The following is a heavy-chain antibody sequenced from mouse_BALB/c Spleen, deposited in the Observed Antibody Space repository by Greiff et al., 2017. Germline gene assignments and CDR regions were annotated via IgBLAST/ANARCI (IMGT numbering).Heavy chain of an antibody. CDR2: INPSNGRT. D-gene: IGHD1-1*01. CDR1: GYTFTSYW. V-gene: IGHV1S81*02. Sequence: QVQLQQPGAELVKPGASVKLSCKASGYTFTSYWMHWVKQRPGQGLEWIGEINPSNGRTNYNEKFKSKATLTVDKSSSTAYMQLSSLTSEDSAVYYCARNYYGSSYYFDYWGQGTTLTVSS. J-gene: IGHJ2*01. CDR3: ARNYYGSSYYFDY.